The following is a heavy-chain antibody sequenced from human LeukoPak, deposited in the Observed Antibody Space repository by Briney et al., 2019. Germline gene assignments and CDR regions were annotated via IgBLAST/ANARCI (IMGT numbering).Heavy chain of an antibody. J-gene: IGHJ4*02. CDR2: IKQDGSEK. D-gene: IGHD2-2*01. CDR1: GFTFSSYW. Sequence: QPGGSLRLSCAASGFTFSSYWMSWVRQAPGKGLEWVANIKQDGSEKYYVDSGKGRFTISRDNAKNSLYLQMNSLRAEDTAVYYCARVVEYDYFDYWGQGTLVTVSS. V-gene: IGHV3-7*01. CDR3: ARVVEYDYFDY.